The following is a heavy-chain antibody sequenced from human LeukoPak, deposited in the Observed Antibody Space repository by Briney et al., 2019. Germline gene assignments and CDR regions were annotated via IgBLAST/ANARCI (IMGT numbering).Heavy chain of an antibody. D-gene: IGHD3-22*01. J-gene: IGHJ1*01. CDR3: ARDRVYYYDSSGIEYFQH. CDR2: IYTSGST. CDR1: GGSVRSYY. V-gene: IGHV4-4*08. Sequence: PSETLSLTCTVSGGSVRSYYWSWIRQPPGEGLDWIGRIYTSGSTNYNPSLKSRVTISVDTSKNQFSLKLSSVTAADTAVYYCARDRVYYYDSSGIEYFQHWGQGTLVTVSS.